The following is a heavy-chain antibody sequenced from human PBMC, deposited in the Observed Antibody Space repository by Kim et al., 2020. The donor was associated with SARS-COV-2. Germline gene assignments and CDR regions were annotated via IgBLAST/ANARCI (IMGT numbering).Heavy chain of an antibody. J-gene: IGHJ4*02. V-gene: IGHV3-23*01. D-gene: IGHD3-16*01. CDR3: AKRRFGTVLYYLDY. Sequence: YTESVKGRFTISRDNSKNTLYLQMDSLRVEDTAVYYCAKRRFGTVLYYLDYWGQGSLVTVSS.